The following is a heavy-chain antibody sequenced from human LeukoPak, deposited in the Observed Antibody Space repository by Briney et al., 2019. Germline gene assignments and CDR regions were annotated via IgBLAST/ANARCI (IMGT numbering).Heavy chain of an antibody. CDR1: GFTFSSYS. J-gene: IGHJ4*02. Sequence: GGSLRLSCAAPGFTFSSYSVHWVRQAPGKGLEWVAFIRYDGNNKYYADSVKGRFTISRDNSKNTLYLQMNSLRPEDTAVYYCAKLISPYDYWGQGTLVLVSS. V-gene: IGHV3-30*02. CDR2: IRYDGNNK. CDR3: AKLISPYDY.